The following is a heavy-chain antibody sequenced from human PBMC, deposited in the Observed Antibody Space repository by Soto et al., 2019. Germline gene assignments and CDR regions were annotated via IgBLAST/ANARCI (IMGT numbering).Heavy chain of an antibody. Sequence: EVQLVQSGAEVKKPGESLRISCKGSGYSFSSYWITWVRQMPGKGLEWMGRIDPSDSYTNYSPSFQDHVTISADKSISTAYLQWSRLKAWDTAIYYCARQGGECSSSSCYWRGWFDPWGQGTLVTVSS. D-gene: IGHD2-2*01. CDR2: IDPSDSYT. V-gene: IGHV5-10-1*01. CDR1: GYSFSSYW. CDR3: ARQGGECSSSSCYWRGWFDP. J-gene: IGHJ5*02.